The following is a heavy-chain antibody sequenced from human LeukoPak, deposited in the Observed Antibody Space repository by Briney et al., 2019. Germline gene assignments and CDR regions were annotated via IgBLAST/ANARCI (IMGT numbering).Heavy chain of an antibody. CDR2: INHSGSS. CDR1: GGSFSGYY. Sequence: SETLSLTCAVYGGSFSGYYWSWTRQPPGKGLEWIGEINHSGSSNYNPSLKSRVTISVDTSKNQFSLKLSSVTAADTAVYYCARGLIDGQNSHSLDYWGQGTLVTVSS. J-gene: IGHJ4*02. CDR3: ARGLIDGQNSHSLDY. V-gene: IGHV4-34*01. D-gene: IGHD5-24*01.